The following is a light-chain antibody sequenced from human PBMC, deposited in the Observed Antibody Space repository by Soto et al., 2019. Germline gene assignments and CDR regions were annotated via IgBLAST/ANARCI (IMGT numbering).Light chain of an antibody. CDR2: GAF. J-gene: IGKJ1*01. Sequence: EIVLTQSPGTLSLSPGERATLSCRASQSVDSRYVAWYQQKAGQAPSLLISGAFTRATGVPGRFRGSGSGTYFTLTISRLEPEDSAMYYCHQYGASPRTFGQGTKVEIK. V-gene: IGKV3-20*01. CDR3: HQYGASPRT. CDR1: QSVDSRY.